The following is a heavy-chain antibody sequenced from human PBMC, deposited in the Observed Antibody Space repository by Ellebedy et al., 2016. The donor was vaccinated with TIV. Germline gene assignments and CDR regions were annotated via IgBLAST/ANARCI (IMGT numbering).Heavy chain of an antibody. Sequence: GESLKISCAASGFTFSGYWMTWMRQAPGKGLEWVANIKQDESEKQYVESVKGRFTISRDNAENSLFLQMNSLRAEDTAVYYCAREADHNSVDYWGQGTLVTVSS. D-gene: IGHD4-23*01. CDR3: AREADHNSVDY. CDR2: IKQDESEK. V-gene: IGHV3-7*01. J-gene: IGHJ4*02. CDR1: GFTFSGYW.